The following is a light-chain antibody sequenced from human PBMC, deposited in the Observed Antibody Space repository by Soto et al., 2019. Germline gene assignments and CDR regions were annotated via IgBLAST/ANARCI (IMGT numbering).Light chain of an antibody. Sequence: QSVLTQPPSASGTPGQRVTISCSGSSSNIGSNTVNWYQQLPGTAPKLLIYSNNQRPSGVPDRFSGSKSGTSASLAISGLQYEDEADSYCAAWDDSLNGVVFGGGTKLTVL. CDR2: SNN. CDR1: SSNIGSNT. V-gene: IGLV1-44*01. J-gene: IGLJ2*01. CDR3: AAWDDSLNGVV.